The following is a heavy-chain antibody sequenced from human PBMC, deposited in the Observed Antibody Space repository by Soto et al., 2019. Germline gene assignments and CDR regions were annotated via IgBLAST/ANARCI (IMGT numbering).Heavy chain of an antibody. CDR2: IYYSGST. Sequence: SETLSLTCTVSGDSIGNSNYYWGWIRQPPGKGPEWIGSIYYSGSTYYNPSLRRRVTISVDTSKNQFSLRLSSVTAAATAVFYCARHYSSGSRNWFDPWGQGILVTVSS. V-gene: IGHV4-39*01. D-gene: IGHD6-19*01. CDR1: GDSIGNSNYY. J-gene: IGHJ5*02. CDR3: ARHYSSGSRNWFDP.